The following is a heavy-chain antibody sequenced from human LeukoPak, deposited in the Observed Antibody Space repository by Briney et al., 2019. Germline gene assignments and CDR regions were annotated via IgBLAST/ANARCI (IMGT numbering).Heavy chain of an antibody. CDR1: GFTFSSYA. CDR2: IIGSGGST. D-gene: IGHD4-17*01. Sequence: QTGGSLRLSCAASGFTFSSYAMSWVRQAPGKGLEWVSAIIGSGGSTYYADSVKGRFTISRGNSKNTLYLQMNSLRAEDTAVYYCARVGRSGDYVFDYYGMDVWGQGTTVTVSS. J-gene: IGHJ6*02. CDR3: ARVGRSGDYVFDYYGMDV. V-gene: IGHV3-23*01.